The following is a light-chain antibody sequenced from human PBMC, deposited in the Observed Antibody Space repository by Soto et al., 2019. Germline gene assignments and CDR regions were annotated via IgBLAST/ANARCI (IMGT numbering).Light chain of an antibody. V-gene: IGKV1-39*01. J-gene: IGKJ4*01. CDR1: QNINNY. CDR3: QQSYSTPPLT. Sequence: DIQMTQSPSSLSASVGDRVTITCRASQNINNYLNWYHQKPGKAPKLLIYFASTLQSGVPSRFSGSGSGTDFTLTISSLQPEDFATYYCQQSYSTPPLTFGGGTKVEIK. CDR2: FAS.